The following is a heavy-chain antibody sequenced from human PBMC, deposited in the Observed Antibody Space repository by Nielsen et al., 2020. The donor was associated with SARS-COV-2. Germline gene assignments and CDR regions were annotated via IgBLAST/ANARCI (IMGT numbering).Heavy chain of an antibody. Sequence: WIRQPPGKGLEWVAAIWYDGSNKYYADSVKGRFTISRDNSKNTLYLQMNSLRAEDTVVYYCARDLRIGWFGDYYYMDVWGKGTTVTVSS. V-gene: IGHV3-33*01. CDR3: ARDLRIGWFGDYYYMDV. J-gene: IGHJ6*03. D-gene: IGHD3-10*01. CDR2: IWYDGSNK.